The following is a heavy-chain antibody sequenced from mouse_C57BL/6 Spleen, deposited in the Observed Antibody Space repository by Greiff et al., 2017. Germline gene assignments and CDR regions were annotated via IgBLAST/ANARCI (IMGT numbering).Heavy chain of an antibody. D-gene: IGHD1-1*02. J-gene: IGHJ2*01. Sequence: EVKLVESEGGLVQPGSSMKLSCTASGFTFSDYYMAWVRQVPEKGLEWVANINYDGSSTYYLDSLKSRFIISRDNAKNILYLQMSRLKSEDTATYYGARGGSYEAYYFDYWGQGTTLTVSS. CDR3: ARGGSYEAYYFDY. CDR2: INYDGSST. V-gene: IGHV5-16*01. CDR1: GFTFSDYY.